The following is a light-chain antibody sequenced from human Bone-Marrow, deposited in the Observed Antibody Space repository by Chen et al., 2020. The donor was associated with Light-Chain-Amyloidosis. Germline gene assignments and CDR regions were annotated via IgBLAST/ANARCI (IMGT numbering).Light chain of an antibody. V-gene: IGLV2-14*01. CDR3: SSYTITNTLV. Sequence: QSALTQPASVSGSPGQSITISCTATSSDVGGDNHVSWYQQHPDTAPKLMIYEVTNRPSWVPDRFSGSKSDNTASLTISGLQTEDEADYFCSSYTITNTLVFGSGTRVTVL. J-gene: IGLJ1*01. CDR2: EVT. CDR1: SSDVGGDNH.